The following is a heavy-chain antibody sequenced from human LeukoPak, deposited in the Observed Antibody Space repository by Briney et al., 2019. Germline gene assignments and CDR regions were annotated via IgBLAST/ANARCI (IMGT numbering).Heavy chain of an antibody. Sequence: SQTLSLTCTVSGGSISSGSYYWSWIRQPAGKGLEWIGRIYTSGSTNYNPSLKSRVTISVDTSKNQFSLKLSSVTAADTAVYYCASYYDFWSGYYWGYFDYWGQGTLVTVSS. CDR1: GGSISSGSYY. CDR2: IYTSGST. J-gene: IGHJ4*02. V-gene: IGHV4-61*02. D-gene: IGHD3-3*01. CDR3: ASYYDFWSGYYWGYFDY.